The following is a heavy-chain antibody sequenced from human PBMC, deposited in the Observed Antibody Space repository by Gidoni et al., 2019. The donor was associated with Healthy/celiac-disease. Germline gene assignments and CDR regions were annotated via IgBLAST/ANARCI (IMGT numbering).Heavy chain of an antibody. Sequence: EVQLVESGGGLVQPGGSLRLPCAASGFTVSSNYMSWVRQAPGKGLEWVSVIYSGGSTYYADSVKGRFTISRDNSKNTLYLQMNSLRAEDTAVYYCARDRSYDSSGYFDYWGQGTLVTVSS. D-gene: IGHD3-22*01. CDR3: ARDRSYDSSGYFDY. V-gene: IGHV3-66*01. CDR2: IYSGGST. CDR1: GFTVSSNY. J-gene: IGHJ4*02.